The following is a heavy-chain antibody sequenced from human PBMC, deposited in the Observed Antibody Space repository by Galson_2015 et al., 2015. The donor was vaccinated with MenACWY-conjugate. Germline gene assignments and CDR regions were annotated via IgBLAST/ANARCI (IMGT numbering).Heavy chain of an antibody. J-gene: IGHJ5*02. D-gene: IGHD2/OR15-2a*01. CDR1: GGSIHSENYF. CDR2: IYYSGTT. CDR3: ARLPRGITFVVMAP. V-gene: IGHV4-39*01. Sequence: ETLSLTCAVSGGSIHSENYFWAWIRQPPGERLEWIGSIYYSGTTYYNPSLESRVTMSVDTSKNQFSLILTSVTAADTAVYYCARLPRGITFVVMAPWSQGTLVTVSS.